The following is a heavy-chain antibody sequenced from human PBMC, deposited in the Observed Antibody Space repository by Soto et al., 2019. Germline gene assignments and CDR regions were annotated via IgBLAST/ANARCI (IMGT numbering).Heavy chain of an antibody. V-gene: IGHV4-61*01. CDR1: GGSVSSGSFY. J-gene: IGHJ6*02. D-gene: IGHD5-12*01. CDR3: AASAPPATNYYYAMDV. Sequence: LSLTCTVSGGSVSSGSFYWSWIRRPPGKGLEWIGYFYDSGSTNYNPSLRSRVTMSVDTSKNQFSLKLSSVTAADTAAYYCAASAPPATNYYYAMDVWGQGTTVTVSS. CDR2: FYDSGST.